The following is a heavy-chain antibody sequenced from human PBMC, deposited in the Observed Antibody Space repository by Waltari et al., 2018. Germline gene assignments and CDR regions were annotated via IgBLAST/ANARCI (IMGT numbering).Heavy chain of an antibody. J-gene: IGHJ4*02. CDR2: ISFDSNNK. V-gene: IGHV3-30-3*01. CDR1: GVTFHNYD. Sequence: QVDLVESGGGVVQPGRSLRLSVAASGVTFHNYDMHWVRQARGKGLEWVAAISFDSNNKYYTDSVKGRFTISRDNSKNMLYLEMNSLGTEDTALYYCASVADTGYKTNWGQGTLVTVSS. D-gene: IGHD5-12*01. CDR3: ASVADTGYKTN.